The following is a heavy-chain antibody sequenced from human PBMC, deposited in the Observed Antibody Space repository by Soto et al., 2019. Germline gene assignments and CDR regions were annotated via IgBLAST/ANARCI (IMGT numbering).Heavy chain of an antibody. CDR3: ARQIYDSDTGPDFQYYFDS. V-gene: IGHV5-10-1*01. Sequence: GESLKISCKGSGYSFAGYWITWVRQKPGKGLEWMGRIDPSDSQTYYSPSFRGHVTISVTKSITTVFLQWSSLRASDTAMYYCARQIYDSDTGPDFQYYFDSWGQGTPVTVSS. CDR1: GYSFAGYW. J-gene: IGHJ4*02. CDR2: IDPSDSQT. D-gene: IGHD3-22*01.